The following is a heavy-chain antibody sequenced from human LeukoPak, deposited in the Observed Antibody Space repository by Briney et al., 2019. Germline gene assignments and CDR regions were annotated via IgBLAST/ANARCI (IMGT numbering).Heavy chain of an antibody. Sequence: GGSLRLSCAASGFTFRTSGMNWVRQAPGKGLEWVSYISSSGTTISYAHSVKGRFTITRDNTQNSLTLHMNTLRADDTAVYYCAKDGGTQVDRWVQGTLPTVSS. CDR2: ISSSGTTI. D-gene: IGHD2-15*01. J-gene: IGHJ5*02. CDR3: AKDGGTQVDR. CDR1: GFTFRTSG. V-gene: IGHV3-48*01.